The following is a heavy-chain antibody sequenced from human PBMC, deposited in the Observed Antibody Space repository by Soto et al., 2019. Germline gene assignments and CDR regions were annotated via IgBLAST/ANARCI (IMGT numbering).Heavy chain of an antibody. D-gene: IGHD4-17*01. V-gene: IGHV3-23*01. CDR1: GSTFSAYA. CDR3: IRDPNGYYIGAFDS. J-gene: IGHJ3*01. Sequence: EVLLLESGEPLVSLRVSFVASGSTFSAYAINCVRQAPRRGLEWVPSSTGGGNITTYGDSVGGRFTITRDNSKNTLYRQMNSLRAEDTAVYYCIRDPNGYYIGAFDSWGQGTLVSVSS. CDR2: STGGGNIT.